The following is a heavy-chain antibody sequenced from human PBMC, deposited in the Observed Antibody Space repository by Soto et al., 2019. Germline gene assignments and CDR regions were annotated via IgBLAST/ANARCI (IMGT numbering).Heavy chain of an antibody. CDR1: GGSFSGYY. CDR3: ARRVVPAAIGY. V-gene: IGHV4-34*01. CDR2: INHSGGT. Sequence: QVQLQQWGAGLLKPSETLSLTCAVYGGSFSGYYWSWIRQPPGKGLEWIGEINHSGGTNYRPSLTSRVTISIDTSMNQFSLKLNSVTAADTAVYFCARRVVPAAIGYWGQGMLVTVSP. D-gene: IGHD2-2*01. J-gene: IGHJ4*02.